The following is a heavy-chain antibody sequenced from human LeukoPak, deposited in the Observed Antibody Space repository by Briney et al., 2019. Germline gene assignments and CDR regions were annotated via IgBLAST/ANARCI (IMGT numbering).Heavy chain of an antibody. CDR3: ASSTDGDYDFWSGYFV. CDR2: IIPIFGTA. J-gene: IGHJ4*02. D-gene: IGHD3-3*01. Sequence: SVKVSCKASGGTFSSYAISWVRQAPGQGLEWMGRIIPIFGTANYAQKFQGRVTITTDESTSTAYMELSSLRSEDTAVYYCASSTDGDYDFWSGYFVWGQGTLVTVSS. V-gene: IGHV1-69*05. CDR1: GGTFSSYA.